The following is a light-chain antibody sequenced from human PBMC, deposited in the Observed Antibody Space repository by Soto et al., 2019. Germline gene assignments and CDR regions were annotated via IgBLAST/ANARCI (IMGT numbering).Light chain of an antibody. CDR3: ETWDTTTVV. Sequence: QSVLTQSPSASASLGSSVKLTCTLSSGHSSYIIAWHQQQPGRAPRYLMNLEGSGSYNKGSGVPDRFSGSSSGADRYLTMSSLQFEDEADYYFETWDTTTVVFGGGTKLTVL. CDR1: SGHSSYI. CDR2: LEGSGSY. V-gene: IGLV4-60*02. J-gene: IGLJ2*01.